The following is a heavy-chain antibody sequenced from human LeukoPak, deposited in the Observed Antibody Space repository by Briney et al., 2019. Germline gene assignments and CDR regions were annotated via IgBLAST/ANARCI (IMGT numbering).Heavy chain of an antibody. CDR3: ARGTHTKYYYDSSAFDY. J-gene: IGHJ4*02. Sequence: ASVKVSCKASGYTFTGYYMHWVRQAPGQGLEWMGWINPNSGGTNYAQKFQGKVTMTRDMSTSTVYMELSSLRSEDTAMYYCARGTHTKYYYDSSAFDYWGQGTLVTVSS. CDR1: GYTFTGYY. V-gene: IGHV1-2*02. D-gene: IGHD3-22*01. CDR2: INPNSGGT.